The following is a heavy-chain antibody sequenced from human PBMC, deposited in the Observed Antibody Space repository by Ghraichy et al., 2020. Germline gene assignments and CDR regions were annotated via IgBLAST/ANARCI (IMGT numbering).Heavy chain of an antibody. CDR2: ISSSSSTI. V-gene: IGHV3-48*02. D-gene: IGHD5-18*01. J-gene: IGHJ4*02. Sequence: GESLNISCAASGFNFSSYSMNWVRQAPGKGLEWVSYISSSSSTIYYADSVKGRFTISRDNAKNSLYLQMNSLRDEDTAVYYCAGRIQLWFYWGQGTLVTVSS. CDR3: AGRIQLWFY. CDR1: GFNFSSYS.